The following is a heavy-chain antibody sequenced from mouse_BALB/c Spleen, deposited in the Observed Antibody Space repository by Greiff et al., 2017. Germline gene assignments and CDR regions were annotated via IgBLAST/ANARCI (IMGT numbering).Heavy chain of an antibody. CDR1: GYAFSSSW. D-gene: IGHD2-12*01. CDR3: ARRGVYDGVYYAMDY. J-gene: IGHJ4*01. Sequence: VQLQQSGPELVKPGASVNISCKASGYAFSSSWMNWVKQRPGQGLEWIGRIYPGDGDTNYNGKFKGKATLTADKSSSTAYMQLSSLTSVDSAVYFCARRGVYDGVYYAMDYWGQGTSVTVSS. V-gene: IGHV1-82*01. CDR2: IYPGDGDT.